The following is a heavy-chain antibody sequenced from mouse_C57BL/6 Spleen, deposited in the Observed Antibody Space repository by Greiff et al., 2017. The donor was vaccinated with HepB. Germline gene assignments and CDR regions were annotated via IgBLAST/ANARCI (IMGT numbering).Heavy chain of an antibody. CDR3: ARSVDGYYYFDY. CDR1: GYTFTNYW. J-gene: IGHJ2*01. D-gene: IGHD2-3*01. CDR2: IYPGGGYT. V-gene: IGHV1-63*01. Sequence: VKLMESGAELVRPGTSVKMSCKASGYTFTNYWIGWAKQRPGHGLEWIGDIYPGGGYTNYNEKFKGKATLTADKSSSTAYMQFSSLTSEDYAIYYCARSVDGYYYFDYWGQGTTLTVSS.